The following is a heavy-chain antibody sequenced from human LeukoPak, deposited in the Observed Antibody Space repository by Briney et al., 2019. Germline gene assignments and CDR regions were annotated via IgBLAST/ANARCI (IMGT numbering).Heavy chain of an antibody. CDR3: AKDYSRSDDSGTEKDLPFDY. CDR1: GFTFSNYA. CDR2: ISDSGGST. J-gene: IGHJ4*02. V-gene: IGHV3-23*01. D-gene: IGHD3-10*01. Sequence: GGSLRLSCAASGFTFSNYAMGWVRQAPGKGLEWVSTISDSGGSTFYADSEKGRFTISRDNSKNTLYVQMNSLRAEDTVVYYCAKDYSRSDDSGTEKDLPFDYWGQGTLVSVSS.